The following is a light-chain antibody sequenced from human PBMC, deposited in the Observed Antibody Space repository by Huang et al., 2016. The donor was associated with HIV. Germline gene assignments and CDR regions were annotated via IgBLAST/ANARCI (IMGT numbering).Light chain of an antibody. V-gene: IGKV1-9*01. CDR1: HGIISY. CDR2: AAS. J-gene: IGKJ3*01. CDR3: QQLNSYPEGFT. Sequence: IQLTQSPSSLSASVGDRITITCRASHGIISYLAWYQQKPGKAPKLLIYAASTLQRGFPSRFSGSESGTDFTRTISSLQPEDFATYYCQQLNSYPEGFTFGPGTKVDIK.